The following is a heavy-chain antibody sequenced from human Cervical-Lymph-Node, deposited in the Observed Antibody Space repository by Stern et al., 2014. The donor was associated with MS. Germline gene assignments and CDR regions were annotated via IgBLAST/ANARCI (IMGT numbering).Heavy chain of an antibody. V-gene: IGHV4-4*02. CDR2: VYHTGSA. J-gene: IGHJ4*02. CDR1: GDSISNDNW. CDR3: ARDQGFQLMNS. D-gene: IGHD2-2*01. Sequence: QVQLQESGPGLVRPSGTLSLTCAVSGDSISNDNWWSWVRQPPGEGLEWMGEVYHTGSANYDPSLKSRVTISVDKSKNQFSLRLTSMTAADTAVYYCARDQGFQLMNSWGQGTLVIVSS.